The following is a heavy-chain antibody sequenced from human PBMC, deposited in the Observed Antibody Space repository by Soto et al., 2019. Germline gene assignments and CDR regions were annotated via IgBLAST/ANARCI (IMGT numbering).Heavy chain of an antibody. Sequence: SSETLSLTCTVSGGSISSGGYYWSWIRQHPGKGLEWIGYIYNPSLKSRVTISVDTSKNQFSLKLSSVTAADTAVYYCARADYDSSGYYYYFDYWGQGTLVTVSS. J-gene: IGHJ4*02. V-gene: IGHV4-31*03. CDR3: ARADYDSSGYYYYFDY. CDR1: GGSISSGGYY. D-gene: IGHD3-22*01.